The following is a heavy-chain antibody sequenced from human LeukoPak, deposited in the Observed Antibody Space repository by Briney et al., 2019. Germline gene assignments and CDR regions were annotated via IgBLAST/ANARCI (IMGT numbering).Heavy chain of an antibody. J-gene: IGHJ4*02. CDR3: ARECRQTHSYYGVCYFDY. Sequence: PGGSLRLSCAASGFTFSDYYMSWIRQAPGKGLEWVSYISSSGSTIYYADSVKGRFTISRDNAKNSLYLQMNSLRAEDTAAYYCARECRQTHSYYGVCYFDYWGQGTLVTVSS. V-gene: IGHV3-11*01. CDR1: GFTFSDYY. CDR2: ISSSGSTI. D-gene: IGHD1-26*01.